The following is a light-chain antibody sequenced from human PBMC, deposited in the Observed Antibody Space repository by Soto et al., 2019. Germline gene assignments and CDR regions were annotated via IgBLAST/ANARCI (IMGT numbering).Light chain of an antibody. CDR1: QSVGSNF. V-gene: IGKV3-20*01. CDR3: QQYGSPPWA. J-gene: IGKJ1*01. Sequence: IVLTQSPGTLSLSPGERATLSCRASQSVGSNFLAWYQQKRGQAPRILIYAASNRASGIPDRFSGSGSGSDFTLTISRLEPEDFAGYYCQQYGSPPWAFGQGTRGEI. CDR2: AAS.